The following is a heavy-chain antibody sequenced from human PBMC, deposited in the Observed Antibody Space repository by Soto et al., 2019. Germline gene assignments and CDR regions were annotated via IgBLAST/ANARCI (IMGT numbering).Heavy chain of an antibody. J-gene: IGHJ5*02. CDR3: AREGGCSSTSCYEGVWFDP. CDR1: GGTFSSYT. V-gene: IGHV1-69*08. Sequence: QVQLVQSGAEVKKPGSSVKVSCKASGGTFSSYTISWVRQAPGQGLEWMGRIIPILGIANYAQKFQGRVTITEDKSSRTADVELSSLRSEDTAVYYCAREGGCSSTSCYEGVWFDPWGQGTLVTVSS. CDR2: IIPILGIA. D-gene: IGHD2-2*01.